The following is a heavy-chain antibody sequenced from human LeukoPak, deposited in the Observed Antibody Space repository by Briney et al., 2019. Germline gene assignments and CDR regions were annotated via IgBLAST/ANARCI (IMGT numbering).Heavy chain of an antibody. V-gene: IGHV3-74*01. CDR2: ISSDESST. CDR3: VKDPQKSASY. CDR1: GFSVSSYW. Sequence: GGSLRLSCAASGFSVSSYWMHWVRQAPGEGLVWASRISSDESSTTYADSVKGRFTISRDNAKNTLYLQMSSLRAEDTAVYYCVKDPQKSASYWGQGTLVTVSS. J-gene: IGHJ4*02.